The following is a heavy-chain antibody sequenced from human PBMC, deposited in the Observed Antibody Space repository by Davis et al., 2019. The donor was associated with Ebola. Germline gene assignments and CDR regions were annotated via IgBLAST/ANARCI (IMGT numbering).Heavy chain of an antibody. J-gene: IGHJ6*02. Sequence: PGGSLRLSCAASGFTFSSYAMHWVRQAPGKGLEYVSAISSNGGSTYYANSVKGRFTISRDNSKNTLYLQMGSLRAEDMAVYYCARDKDQLRYGMDVWGQGTTVTVSS. CDR1: GFTFSSYA. V-gene: IGHV3-64*01. CDR2: ISSNGGST. D-gene: IGHD1-7*01. CDR3: ARDKDQLRYGMDV.